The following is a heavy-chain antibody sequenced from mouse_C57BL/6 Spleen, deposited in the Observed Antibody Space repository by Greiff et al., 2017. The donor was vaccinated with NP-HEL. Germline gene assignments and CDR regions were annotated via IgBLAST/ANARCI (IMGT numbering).Heavy chain of an antibody. CDR3: VREGSNYLYYYAMDY. Sequence: EVQGVESGGGLVQPKGSLKLSCAASGFTFNTYAMHWVRQAPGKGFEWVARIRSKSSNYATYYAHSVKDRFTISRDDSQSMLYLQMNNLKTEDTAMYYCVREGSNYLYYYAMDYWGQGTSVTVSS. D-gene: IGHD2-5*01. V-gene: IGHV10-3*01. J-gene: IGHJ4*01. CDR2: IRSKSSNYAT. CDR1: GFTFNTYA.